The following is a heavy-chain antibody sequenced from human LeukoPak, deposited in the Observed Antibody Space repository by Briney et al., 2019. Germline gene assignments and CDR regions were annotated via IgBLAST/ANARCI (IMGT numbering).Heavy chain of an antibody. CDR2: MNPNSGNT. Sequence: ASVKVSCKASGYTFTSYDINWVRQATGQGLEWMGWMNPNSGNTGYAQKFQGRVTMTRNTSISTAYMELSSLRSEGTAVYYCARQHSSGWPYYYYYYMDVWGKGTTVTISS. D-gene: IGHD6-19*01. CDR1: GYTFTSYD. V-gene: IGHV1-8*02. J-gene: IGHJ6*03. CDR3: ARQHSSGWPYYYYYYMDV.